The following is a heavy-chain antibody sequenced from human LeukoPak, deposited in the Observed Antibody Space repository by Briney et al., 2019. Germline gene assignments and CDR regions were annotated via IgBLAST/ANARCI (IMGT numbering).Heavy chain of an antibody. CDR2: IIPIFGTT. D-gene: IGHD3-16*02. V-gene: IGHV1-69*05. CDR3: AKAGLYDYVWGSYRQKWFDP. CDR1: GGTFNSYA. Sequence: SVKVSCKASGGTFNSYAINWVRQAPGQGLEWMGRIIPIFGTTNYARNFQGRVTITTVKSTSTAYMELSSLRTEDTAVYYCAKAGLYDYVWGSYRQKWFDPWGQGTLVTVSS. J-gene: IGHJ5*02.